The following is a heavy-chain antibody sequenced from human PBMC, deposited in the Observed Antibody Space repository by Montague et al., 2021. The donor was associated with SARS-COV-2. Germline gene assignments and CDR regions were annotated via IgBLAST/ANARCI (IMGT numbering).Heavy chain of an antibody. J-gene: IGHJ5*02. V-gene: IGHV4-34*01. Sequence: ETLSLTCTVSGGSISSYYRSWIRQPPGKGLEWIGEINHSGSTNYNPSLKSRVTISVDTSKNQFSLKLSSVTAADTAVYYCASLTLGYCSSTGCYSDWFDPWGQGTLVTVSS. CDR1: GGSISSYY. CDR2: INHSGST. CDR3: ASLTLGYCSSTGCYSDWFDP. D-gene: IGHD2-2*02.